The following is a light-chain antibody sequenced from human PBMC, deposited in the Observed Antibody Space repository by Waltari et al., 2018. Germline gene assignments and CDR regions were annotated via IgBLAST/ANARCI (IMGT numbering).Light chain of an antibody. J-gene: IGKJ1*01. V-gene: IGKV1-39*01. CDR2: AAS. CDR3: QQSFSSPWT. CDR1: QNIRTP. Sequence: DIQMTQSPSSLSASVGDTVTVTCRASQNIRTPLNWYQQKQATAPKLLIYAASTLHRGVPSRFSASASGTDFTLTVTNLQPDDFAVYFCQQSFSSPWTFGQGTRV.